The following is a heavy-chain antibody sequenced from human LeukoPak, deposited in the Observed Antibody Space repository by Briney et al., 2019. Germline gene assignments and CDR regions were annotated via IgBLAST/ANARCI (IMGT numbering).Heavy chain of an antibody. CDR2: IKQDGSEK. J-gene: IGHJ4*02. CDR1: GFTFSSYW. D-gene: IGHD3-10*01. Sequence: GGSLRLSCAASGFTFSSYWMSWVRQAPGKGLEWVANIKQDGSEKYYVDSVKGRFTISRDNAKNSLYLQMNGLRAEDTAVYYCARAESSGLWFGELPIDYWGQGTLVTVSS. V-gene: IGHV3-7*03. CDR3: ARAESSGLWFGELPIDY.